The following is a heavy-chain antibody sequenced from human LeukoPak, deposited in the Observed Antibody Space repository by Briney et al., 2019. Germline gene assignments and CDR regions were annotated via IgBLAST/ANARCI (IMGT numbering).Heavy chain of an antibody. J-gene: IGHJ4*02. CDR1: GDSFSSVTDD. D-gene: IGHD3-3*01. Sequence: SETLSLICRVSGDSFSSVTDDWAWFRQRPGKGLEGIARGDYSGGTYYNPSSESRVAISAHMSKNQFSLQLTSVTGADTPVYYCAIETEHTGKHFGVVTDRLDYWGQGTLVTVSS. CDR3: AIETEHTGKHFGVVTDRLDY. V-gene: IGHV4-39*07. CDR2: GDYSGGT.